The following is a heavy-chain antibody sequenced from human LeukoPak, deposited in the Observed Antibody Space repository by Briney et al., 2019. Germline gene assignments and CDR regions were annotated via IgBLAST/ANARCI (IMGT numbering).Heavy chain of an antibody. CDR2: ISSSSTII. Sequence: GGSLRLSCAASGFTFSSYELYWVRQAPGKGLEWISYISSSSTIIKYADSVRGRFTISRDDARESLYLQMSSLRADDTAIYYCGASRQYVGAFDIWGEGTLVTVSS. CDR1: GFTFSSYE. V-gene: IGHV3-48*03. J-gene: IGHJ3*02. D-gene: IGHD3-16*01. CDR3: GASRQYVGAFDI.